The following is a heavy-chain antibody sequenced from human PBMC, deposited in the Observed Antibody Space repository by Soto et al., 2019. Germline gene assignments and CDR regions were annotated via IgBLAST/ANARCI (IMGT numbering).Heavy chain of an antibody. Sequence: GGSLRLSCAASGFIFSDYWMSWVRQAPGKGLECVASIKEDGGEKYYVRSVQGRFSVSRDNADNSLFLQMNSLRAEDTAVYYCSKNVGWGWSDAWGKGTLVTVSS. D-gene: IGHD6-19*01. V-gene: IGHV3-7*05. J-gene: IGHJ5*02. CDR2: IKEDGGEK. CDR1: GFIFSDYW. CDR3: SKNVGWGWSDA.